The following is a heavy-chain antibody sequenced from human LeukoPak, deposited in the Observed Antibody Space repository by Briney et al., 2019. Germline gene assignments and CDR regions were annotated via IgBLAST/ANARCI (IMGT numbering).Heavy chain of an antibody. V-gene: IGHV1-8*01. Sequence: GASVKVSCKASGYTFTSYDINWVRQATGQGLEWMGWMNPNSGNTGYAQKFQGRVTMTRNTSISTAYMELSSLRSEDTAVYYCARGLRRRAVAGWAPVDWGQGTLVTVSS. CDR1: GYTFTSYD. CDR3: ARGLRRRAVAGWAPVD. J-gene: IGHJ4*02. D-gene: IGHD6-19*01. CDR2: MNPNSGNT.